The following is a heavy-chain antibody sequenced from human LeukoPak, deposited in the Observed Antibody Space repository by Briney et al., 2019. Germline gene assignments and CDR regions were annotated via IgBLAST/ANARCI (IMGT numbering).Heavy chain of an antibody. CDR3: ARDFGRYYFDY. J-gene: IGHJ4*02. D-gene: IGHD3-10*01. CDR1: GFTFSSYS. Sequence: GGSLRLSCAASGFTFSSYSMNWVRQAPGKGLEWVSSISSRSGYIYYADSVKGRFTISRDNAKNSLYLQMNSLRAEDTAVYYRARDFGRYYFDYWGQGTLVTVSS. V-gene: IGHV3-21*01. CDR2: ISSRSGYI.